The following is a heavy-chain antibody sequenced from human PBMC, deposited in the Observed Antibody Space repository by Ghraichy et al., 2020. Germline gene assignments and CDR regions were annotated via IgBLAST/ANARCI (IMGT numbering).Heavy chain of an antibody. J-gene: IGHJ2*01. CDR3: TTISPRGWNFDL. V-gene: IGHV3-15*01. Sequence: GESLNISCAASGFTFSNAWMSWVRQAPGKGLEWVGRIKRKTDGGTTDYAVPMKDRFTIPRDDSQNTLFLQMSSLKVEDTAVYYCTTISPRGWNFDLWGRGSLVTVSS. CDR1: GFTFSNAW. D-gene: IGHD3-16*02. CDR2: IKRKTDGGTT.